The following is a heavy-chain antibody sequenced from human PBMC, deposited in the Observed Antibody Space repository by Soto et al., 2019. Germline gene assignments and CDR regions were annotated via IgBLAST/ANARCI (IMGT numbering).Heavy chain of an antibody. CDR1: GYTFTSYY. CDR3: ARVPRITGTTDGFDY. J-gene: IGHJ4*02. D-gene: IGHD1-7*01. CDR2: INPSGGST. V-gene: IGHV1-46*01. Sequence: QVQLVQSGAEVQKPGASVQVSCKASGYTFTSYYMHWVRQAPGQGLEWMGIINPSGGSTSYAKKFQGRVTMTRDTSTSTVYMELSSLRSEYTAVYYCARVPRITGTTDGFDYWGQGTLVTVSS.